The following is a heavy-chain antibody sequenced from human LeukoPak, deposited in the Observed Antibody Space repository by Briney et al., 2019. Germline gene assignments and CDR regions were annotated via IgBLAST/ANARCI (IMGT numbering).Heavy chain of an antibody. J-gene: IGHJ4*02. CDR3: AKWKYSNSGIDDY. V-gene: IGHV3-74*01. D-gene: IGHD6-6*01. CDR2: ICPDGTVT. Sequence: GGSLRLSCAASGFTFSTYCMHWVRQAPGKGPMWVSRICPDGTVTNYADSVKARFIISRDNARNTVYLQMNSLRVEDTAVYYCAKWKYSNSGIDDYWGQGTLVTVSS. CDR1: GFTFSTYC.